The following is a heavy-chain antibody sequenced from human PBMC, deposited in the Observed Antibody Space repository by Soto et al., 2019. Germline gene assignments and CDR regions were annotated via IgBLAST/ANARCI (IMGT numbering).Heavy chain of an antibody. V-gene: IGHV1-69*13. CDR3: ARVRQITIFGVVIGGMDV. CDR2: IIPIFGTA. J-gene: IGHJ6*01. D-gene: IGHD3-3*01. Sequence: ASVKVSCKASGGTFSSYAISWVRQAPGQGLEWMGGIIPIFGTANYAQKFQGRVTITADESTSTAYMELSSLRSEDTAVYYCARVRQITIFGVVIGGMDVWGQGTTVTVSS. CDR1: GGTFSSYA.